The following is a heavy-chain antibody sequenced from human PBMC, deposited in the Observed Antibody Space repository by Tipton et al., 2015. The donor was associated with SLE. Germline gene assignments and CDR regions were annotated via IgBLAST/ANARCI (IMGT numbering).Heavy chain of an antibody. Sequence: SLRLSCAASGFTFSSYAMSWVRQAPGKGLEWVSAISGSGGSTYYADSVKGRFTISRDNSKNTLYLQMNSLRAEDTAVYYCAKDLGLYGDYEMGFDLWGRGTLVTVSS. V-gene: IGHV3-23*01. J-gene: IGHJ2*01. CDR2: ISGSGGST. CDR1: GFTFSSYA. CDR3: AKDLGLYGDYEMGFDL. D-gene: IGHD4-17*01.